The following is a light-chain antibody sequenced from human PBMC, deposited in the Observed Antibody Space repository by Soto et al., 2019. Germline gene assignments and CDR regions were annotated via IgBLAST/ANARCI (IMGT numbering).Light chain of an antibody. V-gene: IGKV1-17*01. J-gene: IGKJ4*01. CDR3: LQHNTSPLT. CDR1: QSITSH. Sequence: IPLAQSPSSLSASVGGSSTSTCLASQSITSHLHWYQQKLGKAPRRLIYAASTLQTGVPSRFSGSGSGTEFTLTISSLQPEDFATYYCLQHNTSPLTFGGGTKVDIK. CDR2: AAS.